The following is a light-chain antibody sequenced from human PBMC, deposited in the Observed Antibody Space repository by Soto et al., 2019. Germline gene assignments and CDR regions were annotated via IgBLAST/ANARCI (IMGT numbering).Light chain of an antibody. V-gene: IGLV2-14*01. J-gene: IGLJ3*02. CDR3: GSYTSSSTLV. CDR2: EVS. CDR1: SSDVGGYNY. Sequence: QSALTQPASVSGSPGQSITISCTGTSSDVGGYNYVSWYQQHPGKAPKLMIYEVSNRPSGVSNRFSGSKSGNTASLTISGLLAEDEADYYCGSYTSSSTLVFGGGTQLTVL.